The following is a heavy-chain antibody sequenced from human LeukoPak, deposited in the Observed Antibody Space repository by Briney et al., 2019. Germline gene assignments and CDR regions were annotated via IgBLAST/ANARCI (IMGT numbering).Heavy chain of an antibody. CDR2: ISYSGNT. D-gene: IGHD6-19*01. J-gene: IGHJ3*02. CDR1: GGSISSGDYY. V-gene: IGHV4-30-4*02. CDR3: ARNQAVAANRGAFDI. Sequence: SETLSLTCTVSGGSISSGDYYWSWIRQHPGKGLEWIGYISYSGNTFYNPSLKSRVTISVDTSKNQFSLRLTSVTEIDTAMYYCARNQAVAANRGAFDIWGQGTMVTVSS.